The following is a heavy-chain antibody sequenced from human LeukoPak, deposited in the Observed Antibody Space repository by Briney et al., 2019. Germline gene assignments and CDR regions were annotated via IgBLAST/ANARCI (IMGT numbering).Heavy chain of an antibody. J-gene: IGHJ4*02. CDR3: AKDRHKWYAFDY. CDR1: GFTFSSYA. CDR2: ISGSGGGT. V-gene: IGHV3-23*01. D-gene: IGHD2-15*01. Sequence: GGSLRLSCAASGFTFSSYAMSWVRQAPGKGLEWVSAISGSGGGTYYADSVKGRFTIPRDNSKNTLYLQMNSLRAEDTAVYYCAKDRHKWYAFDYWGQGTLVTVSS.